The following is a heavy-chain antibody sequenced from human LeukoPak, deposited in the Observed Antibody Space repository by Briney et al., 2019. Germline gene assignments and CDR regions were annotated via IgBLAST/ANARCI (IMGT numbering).Heavy chain of an antibody. CDR1: GGSISSSIYY. CDR3: ARVVYDSTSGGFDY. V-gene: IGHV4-39*01. Sequence: SETLSLTCTVSGGSISSSIYYWGWIRQPPGKGLEWIGSIYYSGSTYYNPSLKSRVTISVDTSKNQFSLKLSSVTAADTAVYYCARVVYDSTSGGFDYWGQGTLVTVSS. CDR2: IYYSGST. J-gene: IGHJ4*02. D-gene: IGHD3-22*01.